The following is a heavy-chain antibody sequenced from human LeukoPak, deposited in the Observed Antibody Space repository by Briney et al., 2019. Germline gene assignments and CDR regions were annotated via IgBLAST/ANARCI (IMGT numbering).Heavy chain of an antibody. V-gene: IGHV4-34*01. D-gene: IGHD4-11*01. CDR3: ARNPYSRHWFDP. CDR1: GGSFSGYY. CDR2: INHSGST. Sequence: SETLSLTCAVYGGSFSGYYWSWIRQPPGKGLEWIGEINHSGSTNYNPSLKSRVSISVDTSKNQFSLKLSSVTAADTAVYYCARNPYSRHWFDPWGQGTLVTVSS. J-gene: IGHJ5*02.